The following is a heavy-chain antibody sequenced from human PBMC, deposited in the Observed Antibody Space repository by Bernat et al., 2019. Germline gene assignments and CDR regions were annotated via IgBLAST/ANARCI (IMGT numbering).Heavy chain of an antibody. Sequence: QVQLVQSGAEVKKPGASVKVSCKASGYTFTSYGINWVRQAPGQGLEWMGWISAYNGNTNYAQKLQGRVTMTTDTSTSTAYMELRSLRSDDTAVYYCARMTTVTPHYYYYGMDVWGQGTTVTVSS. CDR1: GYTFTSYG. V-gene: IGHV1-18*01. D-gene: IGHD4-17*01. CDR2: ISAYNGNT. J-gene: IGHJ6*02. CDR3: ARMTTVTPHYYYYGMDV.